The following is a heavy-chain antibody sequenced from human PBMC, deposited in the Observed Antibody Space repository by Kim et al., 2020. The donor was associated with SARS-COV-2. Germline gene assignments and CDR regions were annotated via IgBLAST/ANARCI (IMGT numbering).Heavy chain of an antibody. Sequence: GRFTISRDNSKNTLYLQMNSLRAEDTAVYYCAKDDCSSTSCYGGYNWFDPWGQGTLVTVSS. CDR3: AKDDCSSTSCYGGYNWFDP. V-gene: IGHV3-23*01. D-gene: IGHD2-2*01. J-gene: IGHJ5*02.